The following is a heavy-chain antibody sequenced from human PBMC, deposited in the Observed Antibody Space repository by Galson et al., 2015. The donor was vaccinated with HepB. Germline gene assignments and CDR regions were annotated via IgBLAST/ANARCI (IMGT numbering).Heavy chain of an antibody. CDR3: ARENRGYFGSGRYFGMDV. D-gene: IGHD3-10*01. V-gene: IGHV4-30-4*08. J-gene: IGHJ6*02. CDR1: GGDISSGDYY. Sequence: TCTVSGGDISSGDYYWNWVRQAPGKGLEWIGAIYYSGDTYYEPSLWSRLTISIDTSIDQFSLKLTSVTAADTAVYYCARENRGYFGSGRYFGMDVWGQGTTVIVSS. CDR2: IYYSGDT.